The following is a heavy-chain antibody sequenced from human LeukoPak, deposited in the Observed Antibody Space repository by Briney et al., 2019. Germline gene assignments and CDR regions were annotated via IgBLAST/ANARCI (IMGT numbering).Heavy chain of an antibody. Sequence: TGRSLRLSCAASGFTFSSYGIHWVRQAPGKGLEWVAVISYDGSNKYYADSVKGRFTISRDNSKNTLYLQMNSLRAEDTAVYYCANGPADFWSGYYDFDYWGQGTLVTVSS. J-gene: IGHJ4*02. CDR3: ANGPADFWSGYYDFDY. CDR2: ISYDGSNK. CDR1: GFTFSSYG. D-gene: IGHD3-3*01. V-gene: IGHV3-30*18.